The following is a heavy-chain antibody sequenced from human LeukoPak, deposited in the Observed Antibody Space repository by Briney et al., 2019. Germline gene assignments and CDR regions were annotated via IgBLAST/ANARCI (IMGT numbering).Heavy chain of an antibody. CDR1: GGSISSYY. J-gene: IGHJ5*02. Sequence: SETLSLTCTVSGGSISSYYWSWIRQPPGKGLEWIGYIYYSGSTNYNPSLKSRVTISVDTSKNQFSLKLSSVTAADTAVYYCARRRGYDFANNWFDPWGQGTLVTVSS. CDR2: IYYSGST. V-gene: IGHV4-59*08. CDR3: ARRRGYDFANNWFDP. D-gene: IGHD3-3*01.